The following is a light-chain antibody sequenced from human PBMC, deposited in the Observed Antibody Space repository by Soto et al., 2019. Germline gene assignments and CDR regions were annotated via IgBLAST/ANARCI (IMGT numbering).Light chain of an antibody. V-gene: IGLV1-40*01. CDR2: GNT. CDR1: SSNIGAGCE. J-gene: IGLJ7*01. Sequence: SLLTQPPSVSGAPGQRVTISCTGCSSNIGAGCEVHWYQHLPGKAPKLLIYGNTNRPSGVPDRFSGSKSGTSASLAITGLQAEDEDDYYCQSYDSSMSASYVVGG. CDR3: QSYDSSMSASYV.